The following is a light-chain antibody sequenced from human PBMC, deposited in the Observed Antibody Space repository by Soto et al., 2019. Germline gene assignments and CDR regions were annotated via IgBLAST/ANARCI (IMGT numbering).Light chain of an antibody. V-gene: IGKV3-20*01. Sequence: EIVFTHAPCRLSLSLGERASLSCRASQSVSSSYLAWYQQKPGQAPRLLIYGASSRATGIPDRFSGSGSGTDFTLTISRLEPEDFAAYYCQQYGSSPRTFGQGTRLEIK. CDR2: GAS. CDR1: QSVSSSY. J-gene: IGKJ5*01. CDR3: QQYGSSPRT.